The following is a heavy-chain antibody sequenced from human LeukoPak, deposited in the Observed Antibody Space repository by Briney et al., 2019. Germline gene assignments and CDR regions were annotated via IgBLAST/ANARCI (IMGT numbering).Heavy chain of an antibody. CDR3: ARVPSSSDYYYYYMDV. V-gene: IGHV1-69*13. J-gene: IGHJ6*03. CDR1: GGTFSSYA. D-gene: IGHD6-6*01. CDR2: IIPIFGTA. Sequence: SVKVSCKASGGTFSSYAISWVRQAPGQGLEWMGGIIPIFGTANYAQKFQGRVTITADESTSTAYMELSSLRSEDTAVYYCARVPSSSDYYYYYMDVWGKGTTVTVSS.